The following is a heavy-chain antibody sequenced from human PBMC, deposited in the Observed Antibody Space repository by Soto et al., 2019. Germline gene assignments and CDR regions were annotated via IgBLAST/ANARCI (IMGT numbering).Heavy chain of an antibody. J-gene: IGHJ5*02. Sequence: PGGSLRLSCAASGFTFSSYSMNWVRQAPGKGLEWVSYISSSSSTIYYADSVKGRFTISRDNAKNSLYLQMNSLRAEDTAVYYCAKGGLPDWFDPWGQGTLVTVSS. CDR3: AKGGLPDWFDP. CDR1: GFTFSSYS. V-gene: IGHV3-48*01. D-gene: IGHD4-17*01. CDR2: ISSSSSTI.